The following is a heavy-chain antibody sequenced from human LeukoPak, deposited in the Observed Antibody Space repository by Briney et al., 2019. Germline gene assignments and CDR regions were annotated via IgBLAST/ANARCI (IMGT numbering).Heavy chain of an antibody. D-gene: IGHD5-18*01. V-gene: IGHV3-30-3*01. CDR1: GFTFSSYA. CDR3: ARGSWIQLWFIDY. J-gene: IGHJ4*02. Sequence: GRSLRLSCAASGFTFSSYAMHWVRQAPGKGLEWVAVISYGGSNKYYADSVKGRFTITRDNSKNTLYLQMNSLRAEDTAVYYCARGSWIQLWFIDYWGQGTLVTVSS. CDR2: ISYGGSNK.